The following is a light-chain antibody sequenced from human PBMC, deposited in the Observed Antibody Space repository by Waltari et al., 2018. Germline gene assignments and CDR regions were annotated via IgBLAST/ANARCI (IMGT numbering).Light chain of an antibody. Sequence: VLTQSPNTLSLSPGETATLSCRASQNIDNDYLAWYQHKPGQCPLLLIYGASKGASDVHVKFRGSWSGTDFTLTISRLEPEDSAVYYCQQYGPSTGFSFGRGTNLQIK. CDR3: QQYGPSTGFS. J-gene: IGKJ2*03. V-gene: IGKV3-20*01. CDR2: GAS. CDR1: QNIDNDY.